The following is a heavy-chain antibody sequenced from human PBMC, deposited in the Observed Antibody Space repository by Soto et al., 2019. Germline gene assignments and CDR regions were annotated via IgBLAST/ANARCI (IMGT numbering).Heavy chain of an antibody. V-gene: IGHV4-4*02. J-gene: IGHJ6*02. CDR3: ARAPALGYYGSGSYYKSPLDYYYGMDV. Sequence: SESLSLTYAVSGGSTSTSHWRRWLRQPPVNGLEGIGDSYHSGSTNSNPALKSRVTISVDKSKNQFSLKLSSVTAADTAVYYCARAPALGYYGSGSYYKSPLDYYYGMDVWGQGTTVTVSS. CDR1: GGSTSTSHW. CDR2: SYHSGST. D-gene: IGHD3-10*01.